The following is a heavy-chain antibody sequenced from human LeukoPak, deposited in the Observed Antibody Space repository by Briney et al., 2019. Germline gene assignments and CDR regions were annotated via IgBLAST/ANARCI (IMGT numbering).Heavy chain of an antibody. Sequence: PGGSLRLSCAASGFTFSNYAMSWVRQAPGKGLEWVSAISSSGSSTYYADSVKGRFTISRDNAKNSLYLQMNSLRAEDTAVYYCARDLPGKELELRPLDFDYWGQGTLVTVSS. V-gene: IGHV3-21*01. J-gene: IGHJ4*02. CDR3: ARDLPGKELELRPLDFDY. CDR2: ISSSGSST. CDR1: GFTFSNYA. D-gene: IGHD1-7*01.